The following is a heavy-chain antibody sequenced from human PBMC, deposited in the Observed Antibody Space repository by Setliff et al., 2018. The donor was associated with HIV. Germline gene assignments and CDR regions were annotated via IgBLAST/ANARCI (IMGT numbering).Heavy chain of an antibody. CDR3: ARHDCGGDCSINWFDP. Sequence: ASETLSLTCAVSGYSIRDNFFWGWVRQPPGKGLEWIGSIFYTGTTYYNPSLKSRVTLSLDTSKNQSSLELTSVTAADTAVYYCARHDCGGDCSINWFDPWGQGTQVTVSS. V-gene: IGHV4-38-2*01. CDR2: IFYTGTT. CDR1: GYSIRDNFF. D-gene: IGHD2-21*02. J-gene: IGHJ5*02.